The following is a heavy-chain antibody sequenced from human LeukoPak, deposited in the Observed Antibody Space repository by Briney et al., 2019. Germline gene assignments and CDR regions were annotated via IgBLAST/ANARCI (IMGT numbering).Heavy chain of an antibody. CDR2: IYSGGAI. CDR1: GFPAVINT. J-gene: IGHJ4*02. D-gene: IGHD1-14*01. CDR3: ARRPGN. Sequence: GGSLRLSCLASGFPAVINTLSWVARVQGKGLEWVSLIYSGGAIRYADSVKGRFTISRDSSKNTLFLQMNDLTVEDTARYYCARRPGNWGQGILVTVSS. V-gene: IGHV3-53*01.